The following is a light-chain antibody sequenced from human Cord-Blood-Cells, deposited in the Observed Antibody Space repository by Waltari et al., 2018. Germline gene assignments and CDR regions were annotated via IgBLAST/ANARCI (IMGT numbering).Light chain of an antibody. CDR3: QQRSSWT. CDR1: QSVSSY. Sequence: EIVLPQAPAPLSLSPGERATLSCRASQSVSSYLAWYQQKPGQAPRLLIYDASNRATGIPARFSGSGSGTDFTLTISSLEPEDFAVYYCQQRSSWTFGQGTKVEIK. CDR2: DAS. V-gene: IGKV3-11*01. J-gene: IGKJ1*01.